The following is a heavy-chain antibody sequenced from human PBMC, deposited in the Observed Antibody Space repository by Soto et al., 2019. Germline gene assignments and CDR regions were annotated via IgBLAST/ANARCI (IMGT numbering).Heavy chain of an antibody. CDR1: GFSLITVVVG. V-gene: IGHV2-5*02. CDR2: IYWDDDK. J-gene: IGHJ3*02. D-gene: IGHD3-9*01. Sequence: ASGPTLVNPTQTLTRTFTFSGFSLITVVVGGAWIRHPPGKALEWLALIYWDDDKRYSPSLKSRLTITKDTSKNQVVLTMTNMDPVDTATYYCAHRPSSTYYDILTGCYLDAFDIWGQGTMVTVSS. CDR3: AHRPSSTYYDILTGCYLDAFDI.